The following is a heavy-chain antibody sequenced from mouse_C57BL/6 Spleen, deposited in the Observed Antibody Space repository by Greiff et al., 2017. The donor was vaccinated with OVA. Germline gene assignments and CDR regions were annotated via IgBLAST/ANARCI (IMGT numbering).Heavy chain of an antibody. V-gene: IGHV5-17*01. Sequence: EVQVVESGGGLVKPGGSLKLSCAASGFTFSDYGMHWVRQAPEKGLEWVAYISSGSSTIYYADTVKGRFTISRDNAKNTLFLQMTSLRSEDTAMYYCARLYPFAYWGQGTLVTVSA. CDR2: ISSGSSTI. D-gene: IGHD2-12*01. CDR3: ARLYPFAY. J-gene: IGHJ3*01. CDR1: GFTFSDYG.